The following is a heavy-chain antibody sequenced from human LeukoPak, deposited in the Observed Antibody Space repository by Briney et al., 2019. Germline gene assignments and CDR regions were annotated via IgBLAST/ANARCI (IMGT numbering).Heavy chain of an antibody. CDR1: GGSITTYY. V-gene: IGHV4-59*01. D-gene: IGHD6-25*01. Sequence: SETLSLTCTVSGGSITTYYYNWIRQPPGKGLEWIGYIYYGGSTNYNPSLKSRVTMSVDTSKKQISLKLNSVTAADTAVYYCARQAALNYYYYVDVWGLGTTVTVSS. CDR2: IYYGGST. CDR3: ARQAALNYYYYVDV. J-gene: IGHJ6*03.